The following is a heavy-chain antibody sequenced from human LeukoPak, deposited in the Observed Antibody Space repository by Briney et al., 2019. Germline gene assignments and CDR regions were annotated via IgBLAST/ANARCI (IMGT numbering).Heavy chain of an antibody. D-gene: IGHD3-10*01. V-gene: IGHV3-23*01. Sequence: GGSLRLSCAASGFTFNNYLMSWVRQAPGKGLEWVSVLFTGGGRTLYADSVKGRFTISGDTSRTTLYLQMNGLRAEDTSVYYCAKECDYSPGHKFDLWGQGTLVTVSS. CDR3: AKECDYSPGHKFDL. CDR2: LFTGGGRT. CDR1: GFTFNNYL. J-gene: IGHJ4*02.